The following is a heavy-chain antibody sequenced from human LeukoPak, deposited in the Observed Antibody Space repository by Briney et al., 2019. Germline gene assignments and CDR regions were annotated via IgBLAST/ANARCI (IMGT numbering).Heavy chain of an antibody. D-gene: IGHD3-10*01. CDR2: VSDNGGVT. CDR3: VKDWRFYYASGTYFDD. V-gene: IGHV3-64D*06. J-gene: IGHJ4*02. CDR1: RFTFSNYA. Sequence: GGSLRLSCAASRFTFSNYAMHWVRQAPGKGLDYVSGVSDNGGVTYYADSVKGRFIISRDNSNNTLYLQMSSLRAEDTAVYYCVKDWRFYYASGTYFDDWGQGTLVTVSS.